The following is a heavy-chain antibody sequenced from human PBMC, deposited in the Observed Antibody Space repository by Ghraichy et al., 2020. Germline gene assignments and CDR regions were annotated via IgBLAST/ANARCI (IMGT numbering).Heavy chain of an antibody. J-gene: IGHJ4*02. CDR2: ISAYNGNT. CDR3: ARDLAGMDYYDSSGYYYVDLGDY. V-gene: IGHV1-18*01. D-gene: IGHD3-22*01. Sequence: ASVKVSCKASGYTFTSYGISWVRQAPGQGLEWMGWISAYNGNTNYAQKLQGRVTMTTDTSTSTAYMELRSLRSDDTAVYYCARDLAGMDYYDSSGYYYVDLGDYWGQGTLVTVSS. CDR1: GYTFTSYG.